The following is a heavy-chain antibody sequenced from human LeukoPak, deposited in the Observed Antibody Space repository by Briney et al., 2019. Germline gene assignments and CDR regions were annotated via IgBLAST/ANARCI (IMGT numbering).Heavy chain of an antibody. CDR1: GFPFRNYV. J-gene: IGHJ4*02. V-gene: IGHV3-30*18. D-gene: IGHD3-10*01. CDR3: AKGEILWFGELFRVDY. Sequence: GGSLRLSCAASGFPFRNYVMSWVRQAPGKGLEWVAVISYDGSNKYYADSVKGRFTISRDNSKNTLYLQMNSLRAEDTAVYYCAKGEILWFGELFRVDYWGQGTLVTVSS. CDR2: ISYDGSNK.